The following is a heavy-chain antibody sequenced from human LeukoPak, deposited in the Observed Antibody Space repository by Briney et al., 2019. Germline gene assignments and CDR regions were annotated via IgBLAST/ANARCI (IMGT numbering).Heavy chain of an antibody. Sequence: PSETLSLTCAVYGGSFSGYYWSWIRQPPGKGLEWIGEINDSESTNYNPSLKSRVTISVDTSKKQFSLKLSSVTAADTAIYYCARETAAVGSFIAINDYWGQGTLVTVSS. CDR2: INDSEST. CDR3: ARETAAVGSFIAINDY. J-gene: IGHJ4*02. CDR1: GGSFSGYY. V-gene: IGHV4-34*01. D-gene: IGHD6-25*01.